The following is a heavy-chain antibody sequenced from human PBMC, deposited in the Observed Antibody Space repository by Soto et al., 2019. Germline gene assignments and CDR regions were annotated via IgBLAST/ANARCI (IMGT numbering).Heavy chain of an antibody. Sequence: EVQLVESGGGLVKPGGSLRLSCAASGFIFSQYSMNWVRQAPGKGLEWVSSISSTGALMYYADSVKGRFTISSDDADNSLYVQMHTSRVDDTAVYYCARDRLARGIPVAGRIDYWGQGALVTVSS. J-gene: IGHJ4*02. V-gene: IGHV3-21*02. D-gene: IGHD6-19*01. CDR3: ARDRLARGIPVAGRIDY. CDR2: ISSTGALM. CDR1: GFIFSQYS.